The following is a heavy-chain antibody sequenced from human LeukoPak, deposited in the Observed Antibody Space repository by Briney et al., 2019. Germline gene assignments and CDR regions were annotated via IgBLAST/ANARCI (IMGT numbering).Heavy chain of an antibody. CDR3: AKARYSGSFSY. V-gene: IGHV3-21*04. J-gene: IGHJ4*02. CDR1: GFTFSSYS. Sequence: PGGSLRLSCAASGFTFSSYSMNWVRQAPGKGLGWVSSISSSNYRYYADSVKGRFTISRDNSKNTLYLQMNSLRAEDTAVYYCAKARYSGSFSYWGQGTLVTVSS. CDR2: ISSSNYR. D-gene: IGHD1-26*01.